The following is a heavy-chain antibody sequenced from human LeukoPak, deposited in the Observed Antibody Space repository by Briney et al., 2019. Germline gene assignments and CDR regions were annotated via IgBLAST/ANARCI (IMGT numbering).Heavy chain of an antibody. V-gene: IGHV1-18*01. CDR3: ARDSGRGYSGNPFDY. CDR1: GYTFNSYG. J-gene: IGHJ4*02. CDR2: ISAYNDNT. D-gene: IGHD5-12*01. Sequence: ASVKVSCKASGYTFNSYGITWVRQAPGQGLEWMGWISAYNDNTNYAQKPQGRVTMTTDTSTSTAYMELSSLRSEDTAVYYCARDSGRGYSGNPFDYWGQGTLVTVSS.